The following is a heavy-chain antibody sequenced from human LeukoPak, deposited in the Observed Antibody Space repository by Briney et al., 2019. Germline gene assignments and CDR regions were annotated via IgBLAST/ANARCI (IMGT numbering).Heavy chain of an antibody. CDR2: INHSGST. CDR3: ARDLDSDVNHFNY. Sequence: GPLRLSCAASGFTFNSYDMSWVRQAPGKGLEWMGEINHSGSTNYNPALKSRVAISVDNSKNQIFLNLNSVTAADTAVYYYARDLDSDVNHFNYWAQGTLVTVSS. CDR1: GFTFNSYD. V-gene: IGHV4-4*02. D-gene: IGHD1-14*01. J-gene: IGHJ4*02.